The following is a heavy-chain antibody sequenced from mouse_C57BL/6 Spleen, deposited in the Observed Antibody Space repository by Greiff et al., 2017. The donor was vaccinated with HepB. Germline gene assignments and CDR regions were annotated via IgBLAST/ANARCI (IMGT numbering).Heavy chain of an antibody. J-gene: IGHJ3*01. V-gene: IGHV1-69*01. CDR3: ARYSQGAWFAY. Sequence: QVQLQQSGAELVMPGASVKLSCKASGYTFTSYWMHWVKQRPGQGLEWIGEIDPSDSYTNYNQKFKGKSTLTVDKSSSTAYMQLNSLTSEDSAVYYCARYSQGAWFAYWGQGTLVTVSA. CDR2: IDPSDSYT. CDR1: GYTFTSYW. D-gene: IGHD3-2*02.